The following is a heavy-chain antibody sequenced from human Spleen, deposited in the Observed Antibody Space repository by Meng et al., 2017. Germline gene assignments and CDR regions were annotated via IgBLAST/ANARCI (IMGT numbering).Heavy chain of an antibody. CDR1: GFSLTYYN. CDR2: ITSTSSDS. V-gene: IGHV3-21*06. CDR3: ARGFVTTAY. D-gene: IGHD4-17*01. J-gene: IGHJ4*02. Sequence: GESLKISCAASGFSLTYYNMNWVRQAPGKGLEWVSSITSTSSDSDYADSVKGRFTISRDNAQNSLSLQMNSLRAEDTAVYYCARGFVTTAYWGQGTLVTVSS.